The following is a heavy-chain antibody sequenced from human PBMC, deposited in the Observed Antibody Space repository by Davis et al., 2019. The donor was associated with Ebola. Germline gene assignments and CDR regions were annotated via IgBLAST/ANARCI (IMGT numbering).Heavy chain of an antibody. CDR1: GFTFSSYW. Sequence: GESLKISCAASGFTFSSYWMHWVRQAPGKGLVWVSHIKTDGSSTNYADSVRGRFTVSRDNAKNTLYLQMNNLRVEDTAVYYCATLPGYYWGQGTLVTVSS. CDR2: IKTDGSST. D-gene: IGHD1-26*01. J-gene: IGHJ4*02. CDR3: ATLPGYY. V-gene: IGHV3-74*01.